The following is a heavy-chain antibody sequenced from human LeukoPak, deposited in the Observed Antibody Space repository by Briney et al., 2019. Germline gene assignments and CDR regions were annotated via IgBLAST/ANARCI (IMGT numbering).Heavy chain of an antibody. CDR1: GYSISSGYY. J-gene: IGHJ4*02. V-gene: IGHV4-38-2*01. CDR3: ARGSFVVIPAAMNLGLDN. Sequence: SETLSLTCAVSGYSISSGYYWGWIRQPPGKGLEWIGIIYRSGSTYYNPSLKSRATISVDTSKNQFSLKLKSVTAADTAVYYCARGSFVVIPAAMNLGLDNWGQGTLVTVSS. D-gene: IGHD2-2*01. CDR2: IYRSGST.